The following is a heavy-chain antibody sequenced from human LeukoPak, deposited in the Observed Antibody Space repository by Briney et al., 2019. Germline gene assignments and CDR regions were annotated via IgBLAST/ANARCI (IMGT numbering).Heavy chain of an antibody. CDR2: ISSSGSTI. J-gene: IGHJ6*03. CDR1: GFTFSSYW. V-gene: IGHV3-48*04. CDR3: ARDNYYYMDV. Sequence: GGSLRLSCAASGFTFSSYWMSWVRQAPGKGLEWVSYISSSGSTIYYADSVKGRFTISRDNAKNSLYLQMNSLSAEDTAVYYCARDNYYYMDVWGKGTTVTISS.